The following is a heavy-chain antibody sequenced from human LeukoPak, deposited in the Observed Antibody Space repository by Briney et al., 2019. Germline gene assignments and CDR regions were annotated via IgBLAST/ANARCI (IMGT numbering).Heavy chain of an antibody. Sequence: PGGSLRLSCAASGFTFSSYAMTWVRQAPGKGLEWVSSITGSGSSTYYADSVKGRFTISRDNSKNTLYVRMNSLRAEDTAVYFCAKPPRVVVVTAFDSWGQGTLVTVSS. CDR1: GFTFSSYA. V-gene: IGHV3-23*01. D-gene: IGHD2-21*02. J-gene: IGHJ4*02. CDR2: ITGSGSST. CDR3: AKPPRVVVVTAFDS.